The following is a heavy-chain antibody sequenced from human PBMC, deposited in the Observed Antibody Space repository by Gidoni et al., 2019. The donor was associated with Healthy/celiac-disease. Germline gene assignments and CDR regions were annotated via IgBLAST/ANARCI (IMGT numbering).Heavy chain of an antibody. V-gene: IGHV4-39*01. Sequence: QLQLQASGPGLVKPSETLSLTCTVSGGSISSSSYYWGWIRQPPGKGLEWIGSIYYSGSTYYNPSLKSRVTISVDTSKNQFSLKLSSVTAADTAVYYCARHDGHYYDSSGYFDYWGQGTLVTVSS. CDR1: GGSISSSSYY. CDR2: IYYSGST. J-gene: IGHJ4*02. CDR3: ARHDGHYYDSSGYFDY. D-gene: IGHD3-22*01.